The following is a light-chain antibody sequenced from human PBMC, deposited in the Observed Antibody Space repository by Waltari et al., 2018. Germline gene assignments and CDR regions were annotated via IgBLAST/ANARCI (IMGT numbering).Light chain of an antibody. J-gene: IGKJ2*01. CDR1: QSILYSSSNKND. CDR2: WAS. Sequence: DIVMTQSPDSLAVSLGERATINFKSRQSILYSSSNKNDLAWYQKKQGQPPKLLIYWASTRESGVPDRFSGSGSGTDFTLTISSLQAEDVAVYYCQQYYSTPGYTFGQGTKLEIK. V-gene: IGKV4-1*01. CDR3: QQYYSTPGYT.